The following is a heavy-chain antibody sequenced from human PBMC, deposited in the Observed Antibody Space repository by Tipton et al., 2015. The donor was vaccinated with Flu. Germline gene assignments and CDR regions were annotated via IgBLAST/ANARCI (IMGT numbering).Heavy chain of an antibody. CDR1: GYSISTGSS. D-gene: IGHD2-2*01. Sequence: TLSLTCTVSGYSISTGSSWGWIRQSPEKGLEWIGSLHHSGSTYYNPSLRSRVTISMDTSLNQFSLKLGSVTAADTAVYYCGRLTASWAYSFHSWGQGTLVTVSS. J-gene: IGHJ4*02. CDR2: LHHSGST. CDR3: GRLTASWAYSFHS. V-gene: IGHV4-38-2*02.